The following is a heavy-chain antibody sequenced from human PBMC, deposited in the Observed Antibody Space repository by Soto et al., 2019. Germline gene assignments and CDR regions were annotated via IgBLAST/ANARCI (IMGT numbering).Heavy chain of an antibody. J-gene: IGHJ4*02. CDR2: IWYDGSNK. D-gene: IGHD6-19*01. CDR3: ARDRDSSGWYFGY. CDR1: GFTFSSYG. V-gene: IGHV3-33*01. Sequence: QVQLVESGGGVVQPGRSLRLSCAASGFTFSSYGMHWVRQAPGKGLEWVAVIWYDGSNKYYADSVKGRFIISRDNSKNTLYLQMNSLRAEDTAVYYCARDRDSSGWYFGYWGQGTLVTVSS.